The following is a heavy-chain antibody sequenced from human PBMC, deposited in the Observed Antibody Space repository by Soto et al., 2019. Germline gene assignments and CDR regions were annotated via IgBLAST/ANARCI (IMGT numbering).Heavy chain of an antibody. J-gene: IGHJ5*02. V-gene: IGHV1-69*06. CDR3: ARGSRQQRTPNWFDP. D-gene: IGHD6-13*01. Sequence: VASVKVSCKASGGTFSSYAISWVRQAPGQGLEWMGGIIPIFGTANYAQKFQGRVTITADKSTSTAYMELSSLRSEDTAVYYCARGSRQQRTPNWFDPWGQGTLVTVSS. CDR2: IIPIFGTA. CDR1: GGTFSSYA.